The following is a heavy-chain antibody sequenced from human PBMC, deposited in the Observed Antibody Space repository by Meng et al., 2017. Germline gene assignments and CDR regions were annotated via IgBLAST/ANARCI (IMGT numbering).Heavy chain of an antibody. J-gene: IGHJ4*02. D-gene: IGHD1-26*01. CDR2: AYYRSKWYH. V-gene: IGHV6-1*01. CDR1: GGSVSSNGAG. CDR3: ARGSYSFDS. Sequence: QVQLEQSGPGLVEPSHASSLIWATAGGSVSSNGAGWNWIRQSPSRGLEWLGRAYYRSKWYHDYAESVKSRISIDPDTSKNQFSLQLRSVTPEDSAVYYCARGSYSFDSWGQRTLVTVSS.